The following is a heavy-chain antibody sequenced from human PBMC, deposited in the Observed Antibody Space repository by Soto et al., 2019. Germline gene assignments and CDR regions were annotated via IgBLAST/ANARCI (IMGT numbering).Heavy chain of an antibody. CDR1: GGSISSGGYY. Sequence: SETLSLTCTVSGGSISSGGYYWSWIRQHPGKGLEWIGYIYYSGSTYYNPSLKSRVTISVDTSKNQFSLKLSSVTAADTDVYYCARGHPLGYCSGGSCFPPDPNFDYWGQGTLVTVSS. V-gene: IGHV4-31*03. CDR3: ARGHPLGYCSGGSCFPPDPNFDY. CDR2: IYYSGST. J-gene: IGHJ4*02. D-gene: IGHD2-15*01.